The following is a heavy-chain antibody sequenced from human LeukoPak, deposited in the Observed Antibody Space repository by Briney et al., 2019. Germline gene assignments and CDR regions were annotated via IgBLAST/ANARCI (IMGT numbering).Heavy chain of an antibody. V-gene: IGHV4-34*01. J-gene: IGHJ3*02. D-gene: IGHD3-22*01. CDR2: NNHSGST. CDR1: GGSFSGYY. Sequence: SDTLSLTCAVYGGSFSGYYWSWIRRPPGKALECIGENNHSGSTNYNPSLKSRVTISVDTSKNQFSLKLSSVTAADTAVYYCARGDVTMIVVVITTSEAFDIWGQGTMVTVSS. CDR3: ARGDVTMIVVVITTSEAFDI.